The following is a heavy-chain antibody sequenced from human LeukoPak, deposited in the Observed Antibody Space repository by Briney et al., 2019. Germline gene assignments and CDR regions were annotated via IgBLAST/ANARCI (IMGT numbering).Heavy chain of an antibody. D-gene: IGHD5-12*01. CDR2: IYHSGST. J-gene: IGHJ6*03. CDR3: ARVYSGYDPYYYYYYYMDV. V-gene: IGHV4-38-2*02. Sequence: SETLSLTCTVSGYSISSGYYWGWIRQPPGKGLEWIGSIYHSGSTCYNPSLKSRVTISVDTSKNQFSLKLSSVTAADTAVYYCARVYSGYDPYYYYYYYMDVWGKGTTVTVSS. CDR1: GYSISSGYY.